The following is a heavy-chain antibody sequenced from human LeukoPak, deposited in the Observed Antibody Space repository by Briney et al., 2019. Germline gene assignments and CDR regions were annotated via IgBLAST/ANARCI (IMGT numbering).Heavy chain of an antibody. CDR2: SYYSGST. Sequence: TSETLSLTCTVSGGSISSSSYYWGWIRQPPGKGLEWIGSSYYSGSTYYNPSLKSRVTISVDTSKNQFSLKLSSVTAADTAVYYCARHGPNYGSGSSLNWFDPWGQGTLVTVSS. D-gene: IGHD3-10*01. J-gene: IGHJ5*02. V-gene: IGHV4-39*01. CDR3: ARHGPNYGSGSSLNWFDP. CDR1: GGSISSSSYY.